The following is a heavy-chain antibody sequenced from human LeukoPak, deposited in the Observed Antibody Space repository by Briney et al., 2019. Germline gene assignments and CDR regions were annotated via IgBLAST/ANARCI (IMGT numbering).Heavy chain of an antibody. CDR3: ARDGGSYYGYYYYYMDV. J-gene: IGHJ6*03. Sequence: SVKVSCKASGGTFSSYAISWVRQAPGQGLEWMGGIIPIFGTANYAQKFQGRVTITTDESTSTAYMELSSLRSEDTAVYYCARDGGSYYGYYYYYMDVWGKGTTVTVSS. CDR1: GGTFSSYA. CDR2: IIPIFGTA. D-gene: IGHD1-26*01. V-gene: IGHV1-69*05.